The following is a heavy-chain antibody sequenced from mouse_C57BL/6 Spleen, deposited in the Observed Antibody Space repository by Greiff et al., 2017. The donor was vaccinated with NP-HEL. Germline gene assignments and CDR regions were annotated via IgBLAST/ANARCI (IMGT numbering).Heavy chain of an antibody. CDR3: AREAYYNAMDY. J-gene: IGHJ4*01. V-gene: IGHV5-16*01. CDR2: INYDGSST. CDR1: GFTFSDYY. Sequence: EVHLVESEGGLVQPGSSMKLSCTASGFTFSDYYMAWVRQVPEKGLEWVANINYDGSSTYYLDSLKSRFIISRDNAKNILYLQMSSLKSEDTATYYCAREAYYNAMDYWGQGTSVTVSS. D-gene: IGHD2-12*01.